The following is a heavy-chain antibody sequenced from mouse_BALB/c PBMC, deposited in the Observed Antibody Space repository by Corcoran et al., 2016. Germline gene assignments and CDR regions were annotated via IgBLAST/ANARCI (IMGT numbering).Heavy chain of an antibody. CDR3: AIEGLWGFAD. J-gene: IGHJ3*01. V-gene: IGHV1S136*01. Sequence: EVQLQQSGPELVKPGASVKMSCTASGYTFTSYVMHWVKQKPGQGLEWIGYINPYNDGTKYNEKSKGKATLTSDQSSSTAYMELSSLTSGDSAVYYCAIEGLWGFADCGQGTLFTASA. CDR2: INPYNDGT. D-gene: IGHD6-1*01. CDR1: GYTFTSYV.